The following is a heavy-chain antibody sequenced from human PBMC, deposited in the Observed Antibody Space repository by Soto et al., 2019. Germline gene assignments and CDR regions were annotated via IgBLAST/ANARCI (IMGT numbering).Heavy chain of an antibody. CDR3: ARFNTVPYYYYGMDV. CDR1: GGSISSYY. V-gene: IGHV4-59*08. Sequence: SETLSLTCTVSGGSISSYYWSWIRQPPGKGLEWIGYIYYSGSTNYNPSLKSRVTISVDTSKNQFSLKLSSVTAADTAVYYCARFNTVPYYYYGMDVWGQGTTVTVSS. CDR2: IYYSGST. J-gene: IGHJ6*02. D-gene: IGHD4-17*01.